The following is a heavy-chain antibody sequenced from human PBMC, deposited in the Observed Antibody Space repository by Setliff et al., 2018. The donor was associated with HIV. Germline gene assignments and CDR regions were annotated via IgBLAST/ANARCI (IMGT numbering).Heavy chain of an antibody. CDR2: IGSSNHGI. V-gene: IGHV3-48*04. CDR1: GFSFSTYA. Sequence: PGGSLRLSCAASGFSFSTYAMGWVRQALPWSLDWVAHIGSSNHGIHYTASVQGRFTVSRDNAQKSVYLQVNSLRVEDTAVYYCASSYGDYGYWGHGTQVTVSS. CDR3: ASSYGDYGY. J-gene: IGHJ4*01. D-gene: IGHD3-10*01.